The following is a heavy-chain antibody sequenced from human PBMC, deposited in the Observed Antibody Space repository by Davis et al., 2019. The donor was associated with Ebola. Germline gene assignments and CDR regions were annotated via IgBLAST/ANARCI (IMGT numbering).Heavy chain of an antibody. CDR2: IWYDGSNK. CDR1: GFAFSSYG. J-gene: IGHJ4*02. CDR3: TTTTVTTDY. D-gene: IGHD4-17*01. Sequence: GGSLRLSCAASGFAFSSYGMHWVRQAPGKGLEWVAVIWYDGSNKYYADSVKGRFTISRDDSKNTAYLQMNSLKTEDTAVYYCTTTTVTTDYWGQGTLVTVSS. V-gene: IGHV3-33*01.